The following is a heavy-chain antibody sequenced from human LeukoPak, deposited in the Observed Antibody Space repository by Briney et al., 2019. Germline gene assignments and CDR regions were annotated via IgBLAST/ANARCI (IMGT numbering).Heavy chain of an antibody. Sequence: SQTLSLTCAISGDSVSSGSAAWNWIRQSPSRGLEWLGRTYYRSKWYNDYAISLKGRITINPDTSQNQYSLHLNSVTPEDTAVYYCARGGYDFDSWGQGTLVTVSS. CDR1: GDSVSSGSAA. D-gene: IGHD5-12*01. V-gene: IGHV6-1*01. CDR2: TYYRSKWYN. J-gene: IGHJ4*02. CDR3: ARGGYDFDS.